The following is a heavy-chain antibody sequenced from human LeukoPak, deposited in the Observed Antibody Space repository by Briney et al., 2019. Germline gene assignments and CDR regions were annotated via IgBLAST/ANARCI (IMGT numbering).Heavy chain of an antibody. D-gene: IGHD6-13*01. CDR1: GFTVSSNY. Sequence: GGSLRLSCAASGFTVSSNYMSWIRQAPGKGLEWVSYISGSDSTIYYADSVKGRFTISRDNAKNSLYLQMNSLRAEDTAVYYCARADDSSSSFYFDYWGQGTLVTVSS. CDR2: ISGSDSTI. V-gene: IGHV3-11*01. J-gene: IGHJ4*02. CDR3: ARADDSSSSFYFDY.